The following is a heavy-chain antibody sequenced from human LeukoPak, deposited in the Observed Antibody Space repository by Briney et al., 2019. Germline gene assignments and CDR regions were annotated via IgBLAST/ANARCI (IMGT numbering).Heavy chain of an antibody. J-gene: IGHJ6*02. D-gene: IGHD2/OR15-2a*01. CDR3: HFSHYYYGMDV. Sequence: SETLSLTCTVSGYSISSGYYWGWIRQPPGKGLEWIGSIYHSGSTYYNPSLKSRVTISVDTSKNQFSLKLSSVTAADTAVYYCHFSHYYYGMDVWGQGTTVTVSS. CDR2: IYHSGST. CDR1: GYSISSGYY. V-gene: IGHV4-38-2*02.